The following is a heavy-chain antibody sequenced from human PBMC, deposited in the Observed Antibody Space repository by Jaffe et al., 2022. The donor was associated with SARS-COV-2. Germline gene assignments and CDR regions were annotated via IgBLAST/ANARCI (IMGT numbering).Heavy chain of an antibody. CDR2: ISYDGSNK. J-gene: IGHJ4*02. CDR3: ARGADSSGYFGVDY. D-gene: IGHD3-22*01. V-gene: IGHV3-30-3*01. Sequence: QVQLVESGGGVVQPGRSLRLSCAASGFTFSSYAMHWVRQAPGKGLEWVAVISYDGSNKYYADSVKGRFTISRDNSKNTLYLQMNSLRAEDTAVYYCARGADSSGYFGVDYWGQGTLVTVSS. CDR1: GFTFSSYA.